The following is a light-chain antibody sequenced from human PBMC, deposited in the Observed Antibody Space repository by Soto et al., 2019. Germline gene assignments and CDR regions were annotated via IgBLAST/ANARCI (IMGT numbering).Light chain of an antibody. J-gene: IGLJ1*01. Sequence: QSALTQPPSASGSPGQSVTISCTGTSSDVGAYNYVSWYQQHPGKAPKLMIYEVSKRPSGVPDRFSGSKSGNTASLTVSGLQAEDEADYYCSSFATSNNYVFGTGTKVTVL. V-gene: IGLV2-8*01. CDR2: EVS. CDR1: SSDVGAYNY. CDR3: SSFATSNNYV.